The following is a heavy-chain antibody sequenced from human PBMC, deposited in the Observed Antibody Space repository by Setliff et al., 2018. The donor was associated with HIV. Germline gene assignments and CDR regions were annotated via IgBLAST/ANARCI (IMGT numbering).Heavy chain of an antibody. D-gene: IGHD1-26*01. J-gene: IGHJ4*02. CDR2: ISGSGDST. CDR3: ARDRYSGSSTDY. V-gene: IGHV3-23*01. CDR1: GFTFGSYA. Sequence: GESLKISCAPSGFTFGSYAMSWVRQAPGKGLEWVSVISGSGDSTFYADSLKGRFTISRDNVKNSLYLQMNSLRAEDTAVYYCARDRYSGSSTDYWGQGTLVTVSS.